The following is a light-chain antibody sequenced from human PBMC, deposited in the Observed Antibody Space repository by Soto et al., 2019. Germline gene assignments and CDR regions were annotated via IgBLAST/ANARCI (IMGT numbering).Light chain of an antibody. J-gene: IGKJ5*01. CDR1: HYIYSD. CDR2: RAS. CDR3: QQYNSFSIT. V-gene: IGKV3-15*01. Sequence: VLTQSPATLSVSPGEIATPCSTASHYIYSDVAWFQQRPGQAPRLIIYRASTRATGTPARFSGSGSGTEFTLTISSLQPDDVATYYCQQYNSFSITFGQGTRLEIK.